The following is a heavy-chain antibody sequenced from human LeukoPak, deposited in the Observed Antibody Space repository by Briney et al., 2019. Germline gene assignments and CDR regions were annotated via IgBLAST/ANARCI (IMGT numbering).Heavy chain of an antibody. Sequence: ASETLSLTCTVSGGSISSGSYYWSWIRQPAGKGLEWIGRTYTSGSTNYNPSLKSRVTISVDTSKNQFSLKLSSVTAADTAVYYCARSADYDFWSGPTYFDYWGQGTLVTVSS. V-gene: IGHV4-61*02. J-gene: IGHJ4*02. D-gene: IGHD3-3*01. CDR2: TYTSGST. CDR3: ARSADYDFWSGPTYFDY. CDR1: GGSISSGSYY.